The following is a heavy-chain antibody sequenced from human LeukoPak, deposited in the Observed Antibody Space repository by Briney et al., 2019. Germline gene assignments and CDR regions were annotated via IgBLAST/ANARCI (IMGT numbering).Heavy chain of an antibody. CDR1: GYTFTSYY. J-gene: IGHJ6*02. CDR3: ARGQGGSPRSRSGMDV. V-gene: IGHV1-46*01. Sequence: GASVKVSCKASGYTFTSYYMHWVRQAPGQGLEWMGIINPSGGSTSYAQKFQGRVTMTRDTSTSTVYMELSSLRSEDTAVYYCARGQGGSPRSRSGMDVWGQGTTVTVSS. D-gene: IGHD3-16*01. CDR2: INPSGGST.